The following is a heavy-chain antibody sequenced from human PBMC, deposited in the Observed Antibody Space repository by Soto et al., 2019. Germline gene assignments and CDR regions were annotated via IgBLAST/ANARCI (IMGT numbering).Heavy chain of an antibody. Sequence: EVQLVESGGGLVQPGGSLRLSCAASGFTFSSYWMSWVRQAPGKGLEWVANIKQDGSEKYYVDSVKGRFTISRDNAKNSLYLQMNSLRAEDTAVYYCARDRYGSGQLWVRSPELDYWGQGTLVTVSS. D-gene: IGHD5-18*01. V-gene: IGHV3-7*04. CDR2: IKQDGSEK. CDR1: GFTFSSYW. J-gene: IGHJ4*02. CDR3: ARDRYGSGQLWVRSPELDY.